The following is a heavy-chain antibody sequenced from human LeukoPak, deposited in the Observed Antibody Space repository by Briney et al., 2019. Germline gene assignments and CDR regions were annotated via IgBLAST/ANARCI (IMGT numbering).Heavy chain of an antibody. Sequence: SETLSLTCAVSGYSISSGYYWGWIRPPPGKGLEWIGSIYHSGSTYYNPSLKSRVTISVDTSKNQFSLKLSSVTAADTAVYYCARHHSSGWNNWFDPWGQGTLVTVSS. V-gene: IGHV4-38-2*01. CDR2: IYHSGST. CDR3: ARHHSSGWNNWFDP. J-gene: IGHJ5*02. CDR1: GYSISSGYY. D-gene: IGHD6-19*01.